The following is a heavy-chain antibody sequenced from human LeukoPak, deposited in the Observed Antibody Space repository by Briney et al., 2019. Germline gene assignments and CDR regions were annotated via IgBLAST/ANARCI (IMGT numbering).Heavy chain of an antibody. D-gene: IGHD2/OR15-2a*01. CDR3: ARVHLSYNPFDY. CDR1: GYTFTGYH. V-gene: IGHV1-2*06. Sequence: ASVKVSCKASGYTFTGYHLHWVRQAPGHGLEWMGRINPNSGDTIYAQKFQGRVTMTRDTSISTAYMELSSLRSEDTAVYYCARVHLSYNPFDYWGQGTLVTVSS. CDR2: INPNSGDT. J-gene: IGHJ4*02.